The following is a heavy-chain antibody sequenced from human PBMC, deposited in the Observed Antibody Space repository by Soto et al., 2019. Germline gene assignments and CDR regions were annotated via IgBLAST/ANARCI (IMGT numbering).Heavy chain of an antibody. CDR1: GFTFSSYG. D-gene: IGHD4-17*01. J-gene: IGHJ5*02. V-gene: IGHV3-33*01. Sequence: QVQLVESGGGVVQPGRSLRLSCAASGFTFSSYGMHWVRQAPGKGLEWVAVIWYDGSNKYYADSVKGRFTISRDNSKNTLYLQMNSLRAEDTAVYYCARVGDYGDYFQFDPWGQGTLVTVSS. CDR3: ARVGDYGDYFQFDP. CDR2: IWYDGSNK.